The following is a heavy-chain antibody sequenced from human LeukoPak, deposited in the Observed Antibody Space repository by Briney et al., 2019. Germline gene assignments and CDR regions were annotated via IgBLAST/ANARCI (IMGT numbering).Heavy chain of an antibody. V-gene: IGHV3-23*01. CDR2: ISGSGGST. CDR3: AKDRRQLAS. CDR1: GFTFSRSD. Sequence: HTGGSLRLSCSASGFTFSRSDMIWVRQAPGKGLEWVSIISGSGGSTFYADSVRGRFTISRDNSDNRLYLQMNSLRAEDTAVYYCAKDRRQLASWGQGTLVTVSS. D-gene: IGHD6-6*01. J-gene: IGHJ5*02.